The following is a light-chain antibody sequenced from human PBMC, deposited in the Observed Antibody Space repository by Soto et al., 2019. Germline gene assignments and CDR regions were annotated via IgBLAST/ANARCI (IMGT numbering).Light chain of an antibody. J-gene: IGKJ4*01. CDR3: QQYNSYS. CDR2: DAS. CDR1: QSISSW. Sequence: DTQTTQSPSTLSASVGDRVTITCRASQSISSWLAWYQQKPGKAPKLLIYDASSLESGVPSRFSGSGSGTEFTLTISSLQPDDFATYYCQQYNSYSFGGGTKVDIK. V-gene: IGKV1-5*01.